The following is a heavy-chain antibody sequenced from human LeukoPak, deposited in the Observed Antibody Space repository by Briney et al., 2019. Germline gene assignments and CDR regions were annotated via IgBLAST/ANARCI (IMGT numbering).Heavy chain of an antibody. CDR1: GGSIGSYY. CDR2: IYNSGST. J-gene: IGHJ4*02. Sequence: PSETLSLTCTVSGGSIGSYYWSWIRQPPGKGLEWIGYIYNSGSTNYSPSLKSRVTISVDTSKKQFSLKLSSVTAADTAVYYCARVQIGYSYGLFDYWGQGTLVTVSS. D-gene: IGHD5-18*01. CDR3: ARVQIGYSYGLFDY. V-gene: IGHV4-59*01.